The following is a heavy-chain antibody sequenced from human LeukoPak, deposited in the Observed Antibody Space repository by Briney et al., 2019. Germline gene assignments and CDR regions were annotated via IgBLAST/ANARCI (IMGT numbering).Heavy chain of an antibody. CDR1: GFTFSSYS. CDR3: ARAIGYCTSTSCYHYYHMDV. CDR2: LSTSGKTI. D-gene: IGHD2-2*03. V-gene: IGHV3-48*01. J-gene: IGHJ6*03. Sequence: GGSLRLSCAASGFTFSSYSMNWVRQSPGRGLEWVSYLSTSGKTIYYSDSVKGRFTISRDNDKNSLYLQMNSLSTEDSAVYFCARAIGYCTSTSCYHYYHMDVWGKGTTVTVSS.